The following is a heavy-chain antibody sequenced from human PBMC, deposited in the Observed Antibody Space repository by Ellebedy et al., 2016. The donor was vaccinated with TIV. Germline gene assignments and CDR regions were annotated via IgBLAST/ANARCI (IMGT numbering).Heavy chain of an antibody. CDR3: ARDGSRAGDFDY. Sequence: GESLKISCAASGFTFDDYTMHWVRQAPGKGLEWVSLISWDGGSTYYADSVKGRFTISIYNAKNSLYLQMNRLRAEDTAVYYCARDGSRAGDFDYWGQGTLVTVSS. V-gene: IGHV3-43*01. CDR1: GFTFDDYT. D-gene: IGHD2-15*01. J-gene: IGHJ4*02. CDR2: ISWDGGST.